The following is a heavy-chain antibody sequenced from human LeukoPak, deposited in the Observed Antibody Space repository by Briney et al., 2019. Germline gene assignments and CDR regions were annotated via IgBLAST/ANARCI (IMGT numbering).Heavy chain of an antibody. V-gene: IGHV3-21*01. J-gene: IGHJ5*02. CDR3: ARDRHWSFGIVAYNWFDP. CDR1: GFTFSSYN. D-gene: IGHD3-10*01. Sequence: GGSLRLSCAASGFTFSSYNMNWVRQAPGKGLEWVSSITSGSSYIYYADSVKGRFTISRDNAKNSLYLQMNSLRAEDTAVYYCARDRHWSFGIVAYNWFDPWGQGTLVTVSS. CDR2: ITSGSSYI.